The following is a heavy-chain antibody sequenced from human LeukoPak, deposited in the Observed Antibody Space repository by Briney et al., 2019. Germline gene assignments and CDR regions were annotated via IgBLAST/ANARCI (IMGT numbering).Heavy chain of an antibody. D-gene: IGHD5-18*01. J-gene: IGHJ6*03. CDR2: IYYSGST. Sequence: PSETLSLTCTVSGGSISSSSYYWGWIRQPPGKGLEWIGSIYYSGSTYYNPSLKSRVTISVDTSKNQFSLKLSSVTAADTAVYYCARVRRAAMVPLLYYYYYYMDVWGKGTTVTVSS. V-gene: IGHV4-39*01. CDR1: GGSISSSSYY. CDR3: ARVRRAAMVPLLYYYYYYMDV.